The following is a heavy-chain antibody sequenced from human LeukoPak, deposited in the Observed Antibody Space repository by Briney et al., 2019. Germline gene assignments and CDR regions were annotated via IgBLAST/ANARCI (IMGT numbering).Heavy chain of an antibody. CDR1: GGSFSGYY. J-gene: IGHJ5*02. Sequence: SETLSLTCAVYGGSFSGYYWSWIRQPPGKGLEWLVEINHSGSTNYNPSLKSRVTISVDTSKIQFSLKLSSVTAADTAVYYCARGPSYLYSDFWSGYPTFDPWGQGTLVTDSS. V-gene: IGHV4-34*01. CDR2: INHSGST. CDR3: ARGPSYLYSDFWSGYPTFDP. D-gene: IGHD3-3*01.